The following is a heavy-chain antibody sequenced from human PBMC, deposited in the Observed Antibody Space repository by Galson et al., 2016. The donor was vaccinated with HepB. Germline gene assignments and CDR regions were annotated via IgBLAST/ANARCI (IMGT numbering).Heavy chain of an antibody. Sequence: SVKVSCKASGGTFSNYAISWVRQAPGRGLEWMGGIIPIFGTANYAQKFQGRVTITADESTSTAYMELSSLRSEDTAVYYCTRAFGGGYTYVYSFWGQGTLVTVSS. J-gene: IGHJ4*02. V-gene: IGHV1-69*13. D-gene: IGHD5-18*01. CDR1: GGTFSNYA. CDR3: TRAFGGGYTYVYSF. CDR2: IIPIFGTA.